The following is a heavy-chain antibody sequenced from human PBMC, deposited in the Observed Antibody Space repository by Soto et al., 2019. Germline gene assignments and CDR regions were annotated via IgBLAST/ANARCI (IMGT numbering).Heavy chain of an antibody. CDR1: GFTFSSYY. D-gene: IGHD5-18*01. Sequence: GGSLRLSCAASGFTFSSYYMTLVRQAPGAGLEWLANMNQDGSEKYYVDSVKGRFIISRDNAENSLYLELSNLRADDTAVYYCARDYWTAMVYFDYWGQGTLVTVSS. CDR2: MNQDGSEK. J-gene: IGHJ4*02. V-gene: IGHV3-7*05. CDR3: ARDYWTAMVYFDY.